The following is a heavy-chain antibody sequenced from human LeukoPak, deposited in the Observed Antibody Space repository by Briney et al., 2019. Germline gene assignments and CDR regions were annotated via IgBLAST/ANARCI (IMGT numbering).Heavy chain of an antibody. V-gene: IGHV1-18*01. D-gene: IGHD3-10*01. J-gene: IGHJ4*02. CDR3: ARDFYYGSGSYFLYFDY. CDR1: GYTFTSYD. CDR2: ISAYNGNT. Sequence: ASVKVSCKTSGYTFTSYDINWVRQAAGQGLEWMGWISAYNGNTNYAQKLQGRVTMTTDTSTSTAYMELRSLRSDDTAVYYCARDFYYGSGSYFLYFDYWGQGTLVTVSS.